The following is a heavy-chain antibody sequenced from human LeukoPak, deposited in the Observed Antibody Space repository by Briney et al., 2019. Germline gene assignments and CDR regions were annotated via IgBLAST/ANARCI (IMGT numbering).Heavy chain of an antibody. Sequence: SQTLSLTCTVSGDSISSGDHYWSWIRQPPGKGLEWIGYIYYSGSTYYNPSLKSRATISVDASRNQFSLKLSSVTAADTAVYYCARGSDDYGDYLPFDYWGQGTLVTVSS. D-gene: IGHD4-17*01. V-gene: IGHV4-30-4*01. CDR1: GDSISSGDHY. CDR2: IYYSGST. J-gene: IGHJ4*02. CDR3: ARGSDDYGDYLPFDY.